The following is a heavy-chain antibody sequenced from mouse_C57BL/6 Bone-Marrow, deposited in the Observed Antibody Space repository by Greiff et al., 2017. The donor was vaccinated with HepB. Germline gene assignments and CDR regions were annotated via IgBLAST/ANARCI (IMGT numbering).Heavy chain of an antibody. CDR3: VRGVYSNYEGYYAMDY. V-gene: IGHV10-3*01. J-gene: IGHJ4*01. CDR1: GFTFNTYA. D-gene: IGHD2-5*01. CDR2: IRSKSSNYAT. Sequence: EVHLVESGGGLVQPKGSLKLSCAASGFTFNTYAMHWVRQAPGKGLEWVARIRSKSSNYATYYADSVKDRFTISRDDSQSMLYLQMNNLKTEDTSMYYCVRGVYSNYEGYYAMDYWGQGTSVTVSS.